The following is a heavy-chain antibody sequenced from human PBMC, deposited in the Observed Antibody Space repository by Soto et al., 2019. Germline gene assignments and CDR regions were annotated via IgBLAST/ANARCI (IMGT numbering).Heavy chain of an antibody. CDR1: GGTFSTYA. J-gene: IGHJ6*02. D-gene: IGHD3-16*01. Sequence: QVQLVQSGAAVKTPGSSVKVSCKASGGTFSTYAISWVRQAPGPGLEWMGGIIPISATAKSAQKFQVRVTLTADESSSTAYVELSSLRSEDTDVDYCARFQGDYYYAMDVWGQGTTGTVSS. V-gene: IGHV1-69*01. CDR3: ARFQGDYYYAMDV. CDR2: IIPISATA.